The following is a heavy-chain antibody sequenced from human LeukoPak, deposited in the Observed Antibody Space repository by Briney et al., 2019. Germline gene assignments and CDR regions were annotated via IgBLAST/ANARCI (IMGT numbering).Heavy chain of an antibody. Sequence: PGGSLRLSCAASGFTFSSYGMHWVRQAPGKGLEWVAFIRYDGSNKYYADSVKGRFTISRDNSKNTLYLQMNSLRAEDTAVYYCAKAQSIAASSGYDYWGQGTLVTVSS. D-gene: IGHD6-6*01. CDR1: GFTFSSYG. V-gene: IGHV3-30*02. CDR2: IRYDGSNK. CDR3: AKAQSIAASSGYDY. J-gene: IGHJ4*02.